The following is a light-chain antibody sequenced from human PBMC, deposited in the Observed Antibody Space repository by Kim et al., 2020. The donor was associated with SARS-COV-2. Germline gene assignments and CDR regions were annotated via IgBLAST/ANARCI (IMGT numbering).Light chain of an antibody. CDR3: QQYNNYPTT. J-gene: IGKJ1*01. CDR1: QSISSY. V-gene: IGKV1-39*01. CDR2: AAS. Sequence: DIQMTQSPSSLSASVGDRVTITCRASQSISSYLNWDQQKPGKAPKLLIYAASSLQSGVPSRFSDSGSGTDFTLTISSLQPEDFATYYCQQYNNYPTTFGQGAKV.